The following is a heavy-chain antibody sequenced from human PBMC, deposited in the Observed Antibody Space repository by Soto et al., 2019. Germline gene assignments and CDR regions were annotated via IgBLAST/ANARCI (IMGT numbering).Heavy chain of an antibody. D-gene: IGHD4-17*01. Sequence: EVQLLESGGGLVQPGGSLRLSCAASGFTFSNYARTWVRQAPGKRLEWVSSISGSGGSTYYADSVKGRFSISRDNSKNTLYLQMNSLRAEDTAVYDCDYDCGAGGYHMDVWGKGTTVIVSS. V-gene: IGHV3-23*01. CDR3: DYDCGAGGYHMDV. CDR1: GFTFSNYA. J-gene: IGHJ6*03. CDR2: ISGSGGST.